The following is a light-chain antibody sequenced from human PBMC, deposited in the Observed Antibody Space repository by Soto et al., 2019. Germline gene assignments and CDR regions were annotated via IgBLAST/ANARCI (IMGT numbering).Light chain of an antibody. J-gene: IGKJ1*01. V-gene: IGKV1-39*01. CDR1: QSISSY. Sequence: DIKMTQSPSSLSASVGDRVTITCRASQSISSYLNWYQQKPGKAPKLLISAASSLQSGVPSRFSGTGSGTEFTLTISSLQPEDFATYFCQQSYATPRTFGQGTKVDIK. CDR3: QQSYATPRT. CDR2: AAS.